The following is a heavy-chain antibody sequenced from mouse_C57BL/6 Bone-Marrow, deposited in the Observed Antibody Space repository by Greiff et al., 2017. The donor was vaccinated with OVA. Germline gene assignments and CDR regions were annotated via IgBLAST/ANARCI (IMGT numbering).Heavy chain of an antibody. CDR3: TFWDY. CDR2: IDPETGGT. Sequence: LVESGAELVRPGASVTLSCKASGYTFTDYEMHWVKQTPVHGLEWIGAIDPETGGTAYNQKFKGKAILTADKSSSTAYMELRSLTSEDSAVYYCTFWDYWGQGTTLTVSS. CDR1: GYTFTDYE. V-gene: IGHV1-15*01. J-gene: IGHJ2*01.